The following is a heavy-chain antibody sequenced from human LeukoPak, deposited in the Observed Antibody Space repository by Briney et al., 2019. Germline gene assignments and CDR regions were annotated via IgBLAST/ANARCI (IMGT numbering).Heavy chain of an antibody. CDR2: IYTSRST. CDR1: RGSIRCGRYY. J-gene: IGHJ4*02. V-gene: IGHV4-61*02. D-gene: IGHD5-12*01. CDR3: AGEWVDSGYPYYFDY. Sequence: SETLSLTCSVPRGSIRCGRYYRSWIRQPSGKGLEHTWGIYTSRSTNYNPSHKCRVTISIDTSKNQISLKLSSVTAADTAVYYCAGEWVDSGYPYYFDYWGQGTLVTVSS.